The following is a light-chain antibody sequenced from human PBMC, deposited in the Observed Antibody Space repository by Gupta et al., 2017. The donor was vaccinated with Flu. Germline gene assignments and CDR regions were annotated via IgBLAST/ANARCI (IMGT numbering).Light chain of an antibody. J-gene: IGKJ2*01. V-gene: IGKV2-28*01. CDR2: LVS. CDR1: HSLLHSNVYNY. CDR3: RQALQCPRT. Sequence: VLTQSSRCLSVTPAEPASISCRPSHSLLHSNVYNYLHWYLQKPGRSPQLLFYLVSTRASGVPDRFSVSGSGTDFTLKISTVEAEDVGVYYCRQALQCPRTFGQGTKVEIK.